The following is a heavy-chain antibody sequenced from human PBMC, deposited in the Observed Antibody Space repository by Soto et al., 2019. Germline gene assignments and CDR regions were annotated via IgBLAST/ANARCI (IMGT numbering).Heavy chain of an antibody. V-gene: IGHV3-21*01. Sequence: GSLRLSCAASGFPFSSYSMNWVRQAPGKGLGWVSSISSSSSYIYYADSVKGRFTISRDNAKNSLYLQMNSLRAEDTAVYYCARGSNWFDPWGQGTLVTVSS. CDR2: ISSSSSYI. J-gene: IGHJ5*02. CDR1: GFPFSSYS. CDR3: ARGSNWFDP.